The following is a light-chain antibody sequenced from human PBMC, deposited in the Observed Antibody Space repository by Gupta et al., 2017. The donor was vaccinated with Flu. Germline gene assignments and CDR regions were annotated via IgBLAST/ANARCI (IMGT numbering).Light chain of an antibody. V-gene: IGLV1-40*01. J-gene: IGLJ2*01. CDR3: QPYDSLSASKL. Sequence: QSVLTQPPSVSAAAGQRVTISCTGGRSNLGAGYDVHWYLQTPGTVPKLLIFANNIRPSGVPDRFSGSRFGSSASLAITGLQPEDEGDYYCQPYDSLSASKLFGGGTKVTVL. CDR2: ANN. CDR1: RSNLGAGYD.